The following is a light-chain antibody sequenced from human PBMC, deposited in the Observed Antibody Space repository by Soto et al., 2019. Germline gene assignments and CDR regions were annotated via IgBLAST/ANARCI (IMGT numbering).Light chain of an antibody. CDR3: QHYYNTPPT. CDR1: QSVLYSSNNKNY. J-gene: IGKJ4*01. Sequence: DIVMTQSPDSLAVSLGERATINCKSSQSVLYSSNNKNYLSWYQQKPGQPPKLLIYWASTRESGVPDRFSGSGSGTDFTLTISSLQAEDVAVYYFQHYYNTPPTFGGGTKVDIK. CDR2: WAS. V-gene: IGKV4-1*01.